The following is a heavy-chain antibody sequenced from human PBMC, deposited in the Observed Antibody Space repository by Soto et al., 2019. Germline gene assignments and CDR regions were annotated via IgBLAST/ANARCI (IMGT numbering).Heavy chain of an antibody. D-gene: IGHD3-3*01. J-gene: IGHJ6*02. CDR3: ARVGRRDFWSGYLSHMDV. CDR1: GGSISSGDYY. V-gene: IGHV4-30-4*01. Sequence: QVQLQESGPGLVKPSQTLSLTCTVSGGSISSGDYYWSWIRQPPGKGLEWIGYIYYSGSTYYNPSLKSRVTISVDTSKNQFSLKLSSVTAADTAVYYCARVGRRDFWSGYLSHMDVWGQGTTVTVSS. CDR2: IYYSGST.